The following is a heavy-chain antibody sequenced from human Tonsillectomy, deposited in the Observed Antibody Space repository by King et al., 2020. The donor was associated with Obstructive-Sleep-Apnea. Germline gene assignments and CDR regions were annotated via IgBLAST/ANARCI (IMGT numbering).Heavy chain of an antibody. J-gene: IGHJ4*02. Sequence: VQLVESGGGLVQPGGPLSLSWAGSGFTFRSDAMSGVLQTPGKGLEWVSGISGSGGGTYHADSLKGRFTISRDNSKNTLYLQMNSLRAEDTAVYYCAKDIINYDSLTGPVDYWGQGTLVTVSS. CDR1: GFTFRSDA. CDR2: ISGSGGGT. V-gene: IGHV3-23*04. CDR3: AKDIINYDSLTGPVDY. D-gene: IGHD3-9*01.